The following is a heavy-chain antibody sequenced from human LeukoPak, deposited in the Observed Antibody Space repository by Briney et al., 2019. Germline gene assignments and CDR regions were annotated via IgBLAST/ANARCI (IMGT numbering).Heavy chain of an antibody. D-gene: IGHD2-2*01. V-gene: IGHV1-46*03. J-gene: IGHJ4*02. Sequence: ASVKVSCKASGYTFTSYYMHWVRQAPGQGLEWMGIINPSGGSTSYAQKFQGRVTMTRDTSTSTVYMELSSLRSEDTAVYYCDSGVNVVVPAAIDSDYWGQGTLVTVSS. CDR1: GYTFTSYY. CDR2: INPSGGST. CDR3: DSGVNVVVPAAIDSDY.